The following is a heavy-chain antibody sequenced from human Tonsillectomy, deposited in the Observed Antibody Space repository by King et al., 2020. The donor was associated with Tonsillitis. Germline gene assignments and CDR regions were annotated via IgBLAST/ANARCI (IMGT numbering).Heavy chain of an antibody. J-gene: IGHJ3*01. CDR1: GYNFTTYW. Sequence: QLVQSGAEVKKPGESLKISCKGSGYNFTTYWIGWVRQMPGKGLEWMGIIYAGDSDTRYRPSFQGQFTISADKSISTAYLEWSSLKASDTAMDYCARPRRSGWNDAFDLWGQGTMVTVSS. CDR2: IYAGDSDT. CDR3: ARPRRSGWNDAFDL. V-gene: IGHV5-51*01. D-gene: IGHD6-19*01.